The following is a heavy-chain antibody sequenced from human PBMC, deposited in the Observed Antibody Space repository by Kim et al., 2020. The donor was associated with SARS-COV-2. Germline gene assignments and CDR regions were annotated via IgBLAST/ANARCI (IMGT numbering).Heavy chain of an antibody. Sequence: SETLSLTCAVYGGSFSGYYWSWIRQPPGKGLEWIGEIYHSGTTKYSPSLKSRVTISVDTSKNQFSLNLSSVTAADTAVYYCARSLYHTPSSSGVRFDPWGQGTLVTVSS. J-gene: IGHJ5*02. CDR1: GGSFSGYY. D-gene: IGHD6-13*01. V-gene: IGHV4-34*01. CDR3: ARSLYHTPSSSGVRFDP. CDR2: IYHSGTT.